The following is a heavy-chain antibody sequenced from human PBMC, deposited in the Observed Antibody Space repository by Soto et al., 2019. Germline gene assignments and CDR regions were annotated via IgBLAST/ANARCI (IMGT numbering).Heavy chain of an antibody. D-gene: IGHD1-26*01. CDR3: ARLSKGGARYY. V-gene: IGHV4-34*01. CDR1: GGSFSGYY. Sequence: QVQLQQWGAGLLKPSETLSLTCAVYGGSFSGYYWSWIRQPPGKGLEWIGEINNSGSTNYNPSLKSRVTISVDTSKNQFSLKLSSVTAADTAVYYCARLSKGGARYYWGQGTLVTVSS. CDR2: INNSGST. J-gene: IGHJ4*02.